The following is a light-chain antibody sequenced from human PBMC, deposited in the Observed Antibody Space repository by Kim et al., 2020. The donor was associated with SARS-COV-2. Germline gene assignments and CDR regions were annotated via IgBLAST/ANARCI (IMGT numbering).Light chain of an antibody. CDR2: STN. CDR1: SGSVSRSYY. J-gene: IGLJ3*02. CDR3: VLFLGGGIWV. V-gene: IGLV8-61*01. Sequence: GVTVTLTCGLSSGSVSRSYYPGWYQQTPGQAPRPLIYSTNTRSSGVPDRFSGSILGDKAALTITGAQPDDESDYYCVLFLGGGIWVFGGGTKLTVL.